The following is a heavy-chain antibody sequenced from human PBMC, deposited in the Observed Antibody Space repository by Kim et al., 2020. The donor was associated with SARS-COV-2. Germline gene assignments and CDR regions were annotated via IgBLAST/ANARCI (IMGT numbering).Heavy chain of an antibody. D-gene: IGHD2-21*02. CDR2: IIPIFGTA. V-gene: IGHV1-69*06. CDR3: ARGPDIVVVTAILLGYYGMDV. Sequence: SVKVSCKASGGTFSSYAISWVRQAPGQGLEWMGGIIPIFGTANYAQKFQGRVTITADKSTSTAYMELSSLRSEDTAVYYCARGPDIVVVTAILLGYYGMDVWGQGTTVTVSS. CDR1: GGTFSSYA. J-gene: IGHJ6*02.